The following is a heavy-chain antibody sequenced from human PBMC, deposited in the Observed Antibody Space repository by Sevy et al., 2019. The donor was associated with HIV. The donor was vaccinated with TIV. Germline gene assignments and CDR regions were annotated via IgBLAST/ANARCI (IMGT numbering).Heavy chain of an antibody. J-gene: IGHJ6*03. CDR3: ARDRIGYSYGAHYYYYYMDV. V-gene: IGHV4-38-2*02. CDR2: IYHSGST. Sequence: SETLSLTCAVSGYSISSGYYWGWIRQPPGKGLEWIGGIYHSGSTYYNPSLKSRVTISVDTSKNQFSLKLSSVTAADTAVYYCARDRIGYSYGAHYYYYYMDVWGKGTTVTVSS. CDR1: GYSISSGYY. D-gene: IGHD5-18*01.